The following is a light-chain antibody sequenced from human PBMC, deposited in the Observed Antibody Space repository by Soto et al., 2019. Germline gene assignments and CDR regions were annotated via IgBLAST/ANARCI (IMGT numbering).Light chain of an antibody. V-gene: IGLV2-23*02. CDR3: CSYTSSDTKV. CDR1: NSDVASYNL. J-gene: IGLJ3*02. CDR2: EVV. Sequence: QSALTQPASVSASPGQSITISCTGTNSDVASYNLVSWYQQHPGKAPKLMIYEVVKRPSGVSSRFSGSKSGNTASLTISGLQPEDEADYFCCSYTSSDTKVFGGGTQLTVL.